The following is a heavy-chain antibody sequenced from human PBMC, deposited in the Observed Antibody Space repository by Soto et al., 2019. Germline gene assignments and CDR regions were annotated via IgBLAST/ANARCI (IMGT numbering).Heavy chain of an antibody. CDR1: GGSFSGYY. Sequence: SETLSLTCAVYGGSFSGYYWSWIRQPPGKGLEWIGEINHSGSTNYNPSLKSRVTISVDTSKNQFSLKLSSVTAADTAVYYCTRHQNGVWLGYDLWGVYMEFDYWGQGTLVTVSS. D-gene: IGHD3-3*01. CDR2: INHSGST. J-gene: IGHJ4*02. V-gene: IGHV4-34*01. CDR3: TRHQNGVWLGYDLWGVYMEFDY.